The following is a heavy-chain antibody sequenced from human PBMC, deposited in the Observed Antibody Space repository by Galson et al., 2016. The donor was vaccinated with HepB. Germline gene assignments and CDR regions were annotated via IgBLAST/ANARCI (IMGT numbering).Heavy chain of an antibody. Sequence: SLRLSCAASGFTVSNNYMRWVRQAPGKGLEWVSTITHSGEITYYTDSVKGRFTISRDNSKNTLHLQMNSLRADDAAVYYWAKATGRTGPSEYWGQGTLDTVSS. V-gene: IGHV3-53*01. CDR1: GFTVSNNY. D-gene: IGHD3/OR15-3a*01. CDR2: ITHSGEIT. J-gene: IGHJ4*02. CDR3: AKATGRTGPSEY.